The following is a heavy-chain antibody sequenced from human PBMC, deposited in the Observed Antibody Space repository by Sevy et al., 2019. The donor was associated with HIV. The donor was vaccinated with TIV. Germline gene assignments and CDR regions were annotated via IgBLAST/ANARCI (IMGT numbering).Heavy chain of an antibody. CDR2: MSFDGSIQ. V-gene: IGHV3-30*04. J-gene: IGHJ3*02. CDR1: GINFRNSI. Sequence: GGSLRLSCSASGINFRNSIFHWVRQAPGKGLEWVALMSFDGSIQYFGDSEMGRLTISRDDSKNTFYLQVNSLRVEDTAVYYCARGRETSGHAGAFDIWGQGTMVTVSS. D-gene: IGHD1-26*01. CDR3: ARGRETSGHAGAFDI.